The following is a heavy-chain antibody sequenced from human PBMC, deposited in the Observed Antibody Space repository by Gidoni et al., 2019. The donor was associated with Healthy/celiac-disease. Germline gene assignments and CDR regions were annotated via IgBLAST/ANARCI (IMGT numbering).Heavy chain of an antibody. Sequence: EVQLVESGGGLVQPGRSLRLSCAASGFTFDDYAMHWVRQAPGKGLEWVSGISWNSGSIGYADSVKGRFTISRDNAKNSLYLQMNSLRAEDTALYYCAKAGSVAAPEGPSYWGQGTLVTVSS. D-gene: IGHD6-19*01. J-gene: IGHJ4*02. CDR3: AKAGSVAAPEGPSY. CDR1: GFTFDDYA. CDR2: ISWNSGSI. V-gene: IGHV3-9*01.